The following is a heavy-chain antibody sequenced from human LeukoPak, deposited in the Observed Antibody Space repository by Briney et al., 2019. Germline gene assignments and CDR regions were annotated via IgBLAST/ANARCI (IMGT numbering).Heavy chain of an antibody. Sequence: GGSLRLSCAASGFTFSSYEMNWVRQAPGKGQEWVSYISSSGSTIYYADSVKGRLTISRDNAKNSLYLQMNSLRAEDTAVYYCARDNYDFWSGPFDYWGQGTLVTVSS. V-gene: IGHV3-48*03. J-gene: IGHJ4*02. CDR3: ARDNYDFWSGPFDY. D-gene: IGHD3-3*01. CDR1: GFTFSSYE. CDR2: ISSSGSTI.